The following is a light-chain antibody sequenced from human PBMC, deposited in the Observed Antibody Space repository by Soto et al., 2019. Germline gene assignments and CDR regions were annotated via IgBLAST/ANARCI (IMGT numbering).Light chain of an antibody. J-gene: IGKJ4*01. CDR1: QYVSTTF. CDR3: QQYGSSPLT. V-gene: IGKV3-20*01. Sequence: EILLTQSPCTLSVSPGERATLSCRASQYVSTTFFAWYQQKPGQAPRLLIYGTSNRATGIPDRFSGSGSGTDFTLTISRPEHEDFAVYYCQQYGSSPLTFGGGTRMEI. CDR2: GTS.